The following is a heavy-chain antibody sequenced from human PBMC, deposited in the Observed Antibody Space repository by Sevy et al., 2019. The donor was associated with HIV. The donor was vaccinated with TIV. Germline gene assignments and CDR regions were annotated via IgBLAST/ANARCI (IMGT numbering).Heavy chain of an antibody. CDR2: ISYDGSNK. J-gene: IGHJ4*02. Sequence: GGSLRLSCAASGFTFSDYGMNWFRQAPGRGLEWVAVISYDGSNKYYSDSVKGRFTIYRDNSKDTLFLQMNSLRAEDTAVYYCAKVRCRFCSGGSSYYFDNWGQGTLVTVSS. CDR1: GFTFSDYG. CDR3: AKVRCRFCSGGSSYYFDN. D-gene: IGHD2-15*01. V-gene: IGHV3-30*18.